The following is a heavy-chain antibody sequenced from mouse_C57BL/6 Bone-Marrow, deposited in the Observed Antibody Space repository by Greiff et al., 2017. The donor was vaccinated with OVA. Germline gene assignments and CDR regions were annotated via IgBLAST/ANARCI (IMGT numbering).Heavy chain of an antibody. CDR2: ISDGGSYT. CDR3: ASDPPYGNYLRGYAMDY. CDR1: GFTFSSYA. D-gene: IGHD2-1*01. V-gene: IGHV5-4*03. J-gene: IGHJ4*01. Sequence: EVKVVESGGGLVKPGGSLKLSCAASGFTFSSYAMSWVRQTPEKRLEWVATISDGGSYTYYPDNVKGRFTITRDNAQNDLYLQVSHLKAEDTAMYYCASDPPYGNYLRGYAMDYWGQGTSVTVSA.